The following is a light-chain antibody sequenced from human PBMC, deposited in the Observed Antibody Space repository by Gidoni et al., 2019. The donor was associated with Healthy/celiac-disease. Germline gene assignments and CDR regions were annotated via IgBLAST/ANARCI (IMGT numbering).Light chain of an antibody. J-gene: IGKJ4*01. V-gene: IGKV3-15*01. Sequence: IVLTQPPATLSVYPGERATLSCRASQSVISDLAWYHQKPGQAPRLLIYGASTRATGIPARFSGSGSGTEFTLTISSLQSEDFAVYYCQQYNNWPLTFGGGTKVEIK. CDR1: QSVISD. CDR2: GAS. CDR3: QQYNNWPLT.